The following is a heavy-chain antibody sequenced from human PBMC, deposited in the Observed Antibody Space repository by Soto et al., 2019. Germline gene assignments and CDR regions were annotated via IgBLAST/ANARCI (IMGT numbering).Heavy chain of an antibody. CDR1: GFSLSTSGVG. CDR3: AHLYYDILTGSPRGDYFDY. J-gene: IGHJ4*02. CDR2: IYWDDDK. Sequence: QITLKESGPPLVKPTQTLTLTCTFSGFSLSTSGVGVGWIRQPPGKALEWLALIYWDDDKRYSPSLKSRLTITKDTSKNQVVLTMTNMDPVDTATYYCAHLYYDILTGSPRGDYFDYWGQGTLVTVSS. D-gene: IGHD3-9*01. V-gene: IGHV2-5*02.